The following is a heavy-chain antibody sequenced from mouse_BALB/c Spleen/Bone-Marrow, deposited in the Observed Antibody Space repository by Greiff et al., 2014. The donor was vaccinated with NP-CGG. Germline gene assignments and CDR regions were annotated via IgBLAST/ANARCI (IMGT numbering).Heavy chain of an antibody. CDR3: ARDSFLITRALDY. CDR2: IWGDGST. CDR1: GFSLTGYG. D-gene: IGHD2-4*01. J-gene: IGHJ4*01. V-gene: IGHV2-6-7*01. Sequence: VQGVESGPGLVAPSQSLSITCTVSGFSLTGYGVSWVRQSPGKGLEWLGMIWGDGSTDYNSALKSRLSISKDNSKSQVFLKMNSLQTDDTARYYCARDSFLITRALDYWGQGTSVTASS.